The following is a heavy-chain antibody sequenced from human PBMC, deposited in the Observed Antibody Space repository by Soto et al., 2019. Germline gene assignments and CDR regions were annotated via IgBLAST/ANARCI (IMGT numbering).Heavy chain of an antibody. CDR2: ISGSDGKT. J-gene: IGHJ4*02. D-gene: IGHD3-16*01. CDR1: GFSFGSYA. V-gene: IGHV3-23*01. Sequence: DVQLWESGGGLVQPGGSLRLSCAASGFSFGSYALSWVRQAPGKGLEWVSTISGSDGKTFYADSVKGRFIISRDNLKNTVNLQMNSLGVEDTAVYYCATSFRYFDNWGQGTRVTVSS. CDR3: ATSFRYFDN.